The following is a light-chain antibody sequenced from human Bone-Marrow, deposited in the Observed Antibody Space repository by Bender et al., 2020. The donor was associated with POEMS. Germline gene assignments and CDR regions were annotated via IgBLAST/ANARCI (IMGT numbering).Light chain of an antibody. V-gene: IGLV2-23*02. J-gene: IGLJ3*02. Sequence: QSALTQPASVSGSPGQSITISCTGTSSDVGRYDLVSWYQQHPGKAPKLMIYDVSTRPSGVSNRFSGSKSDNTASLTISGLQAEDEADFYCCSYAGSSIWVFGGGTKLTVL. CDR3: CSYAGSSIWV. CDR1: SSDVGRYDL. CDR2: DVS.